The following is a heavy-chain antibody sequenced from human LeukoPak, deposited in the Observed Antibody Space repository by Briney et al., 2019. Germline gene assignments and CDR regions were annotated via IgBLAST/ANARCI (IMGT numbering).Heavy chain of an antibody. CDR3: ARRSGTSRWGFDY. CDR2: IYPGDSDT. J-gene: IGHJ4*02. D-gene: IGHD3-10*01. V-gene: IGHV5-51*01. CDR1: GYSFTSYW. Sequence: GESLQISCKGSGYSFTSYWIGWVRQMLGKGLEWMGIIYPGDSDTRYSPSFQGQVTISADKSISTAYLQWSSLKASDTAMYYCARRSGTSRWGFDYWGQGTLVTVSS.